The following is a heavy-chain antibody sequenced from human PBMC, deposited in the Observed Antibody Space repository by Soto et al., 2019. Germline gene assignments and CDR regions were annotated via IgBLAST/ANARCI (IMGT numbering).Heavy chain of an antibody. Sequence: GGSLRLSCAATGFTFSSYAMIWVRQAPGKGLEWVSSISGSNGGTFYADSVKGRFTISRDNSKSKLDLQMNSLRAEDTAVYYCAKGKVTGSATGFYMDVWGRGTTVTVSS. V-gene: IGHV3-23*01. CDR1: GFTFSSYA. CDR3: AKGKVTGSATGFYMDV. CDR2: ISGSNGGT. J-gene: IGHJ6*03. D-gene: IGHD2-21*02.